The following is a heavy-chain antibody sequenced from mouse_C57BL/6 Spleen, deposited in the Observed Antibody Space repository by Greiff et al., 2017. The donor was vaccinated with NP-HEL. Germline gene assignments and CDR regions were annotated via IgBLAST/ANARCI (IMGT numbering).Heavy chain of an antibody. CDR3: ARATVVATRYFDV. CDR1: GYSITSGYY. CDR2: ISYDGSN. Sequence: EVQVVESGPGLVKPSQSLSLTCSVTGYSITSGYYWNWIRQFPGNKLEWMGYISYDGSNNYNPSLKNRISITRDTSKNQFFLKLNSVTTEDTATYYCARATVVATRYFDVWGTGTTVTVSS. J-gene: IGHJ1*03. V-gene: IGHV3-6*01. D-gene: IGHD1-1*01.